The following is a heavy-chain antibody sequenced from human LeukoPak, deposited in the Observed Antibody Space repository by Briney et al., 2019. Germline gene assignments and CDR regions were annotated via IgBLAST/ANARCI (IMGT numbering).Heavy chain of an antibody. D-gene: IGHD3-9*01. CDR2: ISSDGSST. Sequence: PGGSLRLSCAASGFTFSNYWMHWVRQVPGNGLVWVSRISSDGSSTSYADSVKGRFTISRDNAKNTLYLQMNSLRVEDTAVYYCGTQFRYLVGNWGQGTLVTVSS. CDR1: GFTFSNYW. CDR3: GTQFRYLVGN. V-gene: IGHV3-74*01. J-gene: IGHJ4*02.